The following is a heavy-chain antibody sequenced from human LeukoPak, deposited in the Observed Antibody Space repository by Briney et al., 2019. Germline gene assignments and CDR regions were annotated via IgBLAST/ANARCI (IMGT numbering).Heavy chain of an antibody. CDR3: ARDVEMATLKGQNY. V-gene: IGHV4-59*12. D-gene: IGHD5-24*01. CDR2: IYYSGST. J-gene: IGHJ4*02. CDR1: GGSINSYY. Sequence: SETLSLTCTVSGGSINSYYWSWIRQPPGKGLEWIGYIYYSGSTHYNPSLNSRVTISVDTSKNQFSLKLNSVTAADTAVYYCARDVEMATLKGQNYWGQGTLVTVSS.